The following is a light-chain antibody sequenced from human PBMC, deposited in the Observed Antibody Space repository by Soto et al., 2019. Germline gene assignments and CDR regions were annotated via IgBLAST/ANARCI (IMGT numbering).Light chain of an antibody. CDR1: RSDVGGYNY. V-gene: IGLV2-14*01. Sequence: QSALTQPASLSGSPGQSITLSCTGIRSDVGGYNYVSWYQQHPGKAPKLMIYDVSNRPSGVSNRFSGSKSGNTASLTISGLQAEDEADYYCSSYTSSSTLLYVFGTGTKLTVL. CDR2: DVS. J-gene: IGLJ1*01. CDR3: SSYTSSSTLLYV.